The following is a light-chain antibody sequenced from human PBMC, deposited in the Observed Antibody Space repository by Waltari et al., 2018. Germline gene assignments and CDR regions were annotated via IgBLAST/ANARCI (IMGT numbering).Light chain of an antibody. CDR2: ENT. CDR1: RPHIVNNY. Sequence: QSVLTQPPSVSAAPRQRVTISCSGARPHIVNNYVSWYRQFPGTAPKPLIYENTERPSGIPGRFSGSKSGTSATLDITGLQAGDEADYYCGTWDSSLSGAVFGGGTHLTVL. V-gene: IGLV1-51*02. CDR3: GTWDSSLSGAV. J-gene: IGLJ7*01.